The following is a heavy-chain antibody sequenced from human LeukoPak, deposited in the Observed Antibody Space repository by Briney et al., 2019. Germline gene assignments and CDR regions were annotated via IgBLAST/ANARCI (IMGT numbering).Heavy chain of an antibody. J-gene: IGHJ4*02. CDR1: GASVNSGGYY. V-gene: IGHV4-31*03. CDR2: VYFSGST. D-gene: IGHD3-22*01. CDR3: ARQPPGSGYQYRYYFDY. Sequence: PSQTLSLTCTVAGASVNSGGYYSSWLCQYPGRGLEWIGYVYFSGSTFYHPSFESRVFISLDTSKNQFSLRLSSVTAADTAIYYCARQPPGSGYQYRYYFDYWGQGTLVTVSS.